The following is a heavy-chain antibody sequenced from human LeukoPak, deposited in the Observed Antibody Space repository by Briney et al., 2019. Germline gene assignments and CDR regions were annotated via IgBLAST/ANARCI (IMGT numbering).Heavy chain of an antibody. CDR2: IYSDDST. Sequence: GGSLRLSCAASGFTVSSNYMSWVRQAPGKGLEWVSVIYSDDSTYYADSVKGRFTISRDNSKNTLYLQMNSLRAEDTAVYYCARVQYGAGSYPYTFGYWGQGTLVTVS. CDR3: ARVQYGAGSYPYTFGY. V-gene: IGHV3-66*01. CDR1: GFTVSSNY. D-gene: IGHD3-10*01. J-gene: IGHJ4*02.